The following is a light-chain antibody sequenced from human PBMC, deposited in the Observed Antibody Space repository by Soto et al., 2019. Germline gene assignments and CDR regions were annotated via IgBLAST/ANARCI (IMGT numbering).Light chain of an antibody. CDR1: SSNIGAGND. V-gene: IGLV1-40*01. J-gene: IGLJ2*01. Sequence: QSVLTQPPSMSGAPGQRVTISCTGSSSNIGAGNDVHWYQQHPGTAPKLLIFDNNNRPSGVPDRFSGSKSDTSASLSITGLQAEDEAEYYCQSFDSSLSGFVVFGGGTKVTVL. CDR2: DNN. CDR3: QSFDSSLSGFVV.